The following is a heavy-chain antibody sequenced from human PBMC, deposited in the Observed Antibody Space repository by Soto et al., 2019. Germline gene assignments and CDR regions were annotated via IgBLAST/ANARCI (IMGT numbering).Heavy chain of an antibody. V-gene: IGHV4-30-4*01. CDR3: ARAMVRGVIRYYYYGMDV. CDR2: IYYSGST. D-gene: IGHD3-10*01. J-gene: IGHJ6*02. Sequence: SETLSLTCTVSGGSISSGDYYWSWIRQPPGKGLEWIGYIYYSGSTYYNPSLKSRVTISVDTSKNQFSLKLSSVTAADTAVYYCARAMVRGVIRYYYYGMDVWGQGTAVTVSS. CDR1: GGSISSGDYY.